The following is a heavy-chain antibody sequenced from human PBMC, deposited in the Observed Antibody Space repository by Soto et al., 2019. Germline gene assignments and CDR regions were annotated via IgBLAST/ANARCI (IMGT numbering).Heavy chain of an antibody. CDR2: IKQDGSEK. V-gene: IGHV3-7*01. CDR3: ARDQSEDDFWSGYYHDY. Sequence: GGSLRLSCAASGFTFSSYWMSWVRQAPGKGLEWVANIKQDGSEKYYVDSVKGRFTISRDNAKNSLYLQMNSLRAEDTAVYYCARDQSEDDFWSGYYHDYWGQGTLVTVSS. J-gene: IGHJ4*02. D-gene: IGHD3-3*01. CDR1: GFTFSSYW.